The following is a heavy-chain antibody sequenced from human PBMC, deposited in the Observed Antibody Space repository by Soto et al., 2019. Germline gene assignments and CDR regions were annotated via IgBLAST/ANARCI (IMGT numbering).Heavy chain of an antibody. V-gene: IGHV6-1*01. CDR1: GDSVSSNSAA. Sequence: SQTLSLTCAISGDSVSSNSAAWTWIRQSPSRGLEWLGRTYYRSKWYNDYAVSVKSRITINPDTSKNQFSLQLNSVTPEDTAVYYCARADSGYDVYYYYGMDVWGQGTTVTVSS. J-gene: IGHJ6*02. CDR2: TYYRSKWYN. CDR3: ARADSGYDVYYYYGMDV. D-gene: IGHD5-12*01.